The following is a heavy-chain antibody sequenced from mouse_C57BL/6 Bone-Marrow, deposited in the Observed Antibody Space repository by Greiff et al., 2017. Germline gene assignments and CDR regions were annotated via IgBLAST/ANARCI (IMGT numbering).Heavy chain of an antibody. V-gene: IGHV2-5*01. CDR1: GFSLTSYG. CDR2: IWRGGST. D-gene: IGHD1-1*01. J-gene: IGHJ1*03. CDR3: ALTRGYYYGSSYPYWYFDV. Sequence: QVQLQQSGPGLVQPSQSLSITCTVSGFSLTSYGVHWVRQSPGKGLEWLGVIWRGGSTDYNAAFMSRLSITKDNSKSQVFFKMNSLQADDTAIYYCALTRGYYYGSSYPYWYFDVWGTGTTVTVSS.